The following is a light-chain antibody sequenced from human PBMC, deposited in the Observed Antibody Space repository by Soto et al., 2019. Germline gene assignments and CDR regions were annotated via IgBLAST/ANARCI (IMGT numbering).Light chain of an antibody. Sequence: QSVLTQPPSASGTPGQRVTISCSGSSSNRGSHYVYWYQQLPGTAPKLLIYRNNQRPSGVPDRFSGPKSGTSASLAISGLRSEDEADYYCAAWDESLSDRVFGGGTQLTVL. J-gene: IGLJ3*02. CDR2: RNN. CDR3: AAWDESLSDRV. CDR1: SSNRGSHY. V-gene: IGLV1-47*01.